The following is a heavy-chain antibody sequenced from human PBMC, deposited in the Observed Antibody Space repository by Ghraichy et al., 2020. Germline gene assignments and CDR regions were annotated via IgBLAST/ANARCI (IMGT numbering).Heavy chain of an antibody. CDR1: GDSITNYY. CDR3: ARDVSAGGFDP. CDR2: ISHNGKT. V-gene: IGHV4-59*01. J-gene: IGHJ5*02. D-gene: IGHD5/OR15-5a*01. Sequence: SETLSLTCNVTGDSITNYYWSWIRQTPGKGLEWIAYISHNGKTKYSPSLRSRGTISVDTSKNQLSLRLTSVTAADTARYFCARDVSAGGFDPWGQGTMVTVS.